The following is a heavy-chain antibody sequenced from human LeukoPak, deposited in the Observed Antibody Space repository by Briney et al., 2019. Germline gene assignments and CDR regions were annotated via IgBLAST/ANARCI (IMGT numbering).Heavy chain of an antibody. CDR1: EDSFTNYW. D-gene: IGHD3-22*01. CDR3: ARLRHRLLGVYYDSSGPPSS. Sequence: GESLKISCKGSEDSFTNYWIGWVRQMPGKGLECMGIIYPGDSDTRYSPSFQGQVTISADKSISTAYLQWSSLKASDTAMYYCARLRHRLLGVYYDSSGPPSSWGQGTLVTVSS. CDR2: IYPGDSDT. V-gene: IGHV5-51*01. J-gene: IGHJ4*02.